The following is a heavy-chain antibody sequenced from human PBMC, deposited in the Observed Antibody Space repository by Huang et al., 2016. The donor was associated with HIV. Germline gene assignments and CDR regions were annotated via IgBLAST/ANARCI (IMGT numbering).Heavy chain of an antibody. V-gene: IGHV5-51*01. J-gene: IGHJ3*01. CDR3: ARRALRYFDWSS. Sequence: EVQLVQSGAEVKKPGESLKISCKASGYSFTSYWIGWVRQMPGKGLEWMGRSYPGDSEPIYNPSFQGQVTISADKSISTSYLQWSSLKPSDTAMYYCARRALRYFDWSSWGQGTMVTVSS. CDR2: SYPGDSEP. CDR1: GYSFTSYW. D-gene: IGHD3-9*01.